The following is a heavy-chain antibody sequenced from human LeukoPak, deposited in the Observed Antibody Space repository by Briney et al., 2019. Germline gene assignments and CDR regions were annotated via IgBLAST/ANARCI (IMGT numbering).Heavy chain of an antibody. CDR3: ARTPRDYYYYYGMDV. CDR2: IYSGGST. D-gene: IGHD2-15*01. CDR1: GFTFSSYS. J-gene: IGHJ6*02. Sequence: GGSLRLSCAASGFTFSSYSMNWVRQAPGKGLEWVSVIYSGGSTYYADSVKGRFTISRDNSKNTLYLQMNSLRAEDTAVYYCARTPRDYYYYYGMDVWGQGTTVTVSS. V-gene: IGHV3-66*01.